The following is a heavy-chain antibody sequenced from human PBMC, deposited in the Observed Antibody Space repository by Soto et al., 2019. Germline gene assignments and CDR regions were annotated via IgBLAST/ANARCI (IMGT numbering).Heavy chain of an antibody. CDR3: ARGVSDTAMAPFDY. Sequence: ETLSLTCAVYGGSFSGYYWSWIRQPPGKGLEWIGEINHSGSTNYNPSLKSRVTISVDTSKNQFSLKLSSVTAADTAVYYCARGVSDTAMAPFDYWGQGTLVTVSS. CDR1: GGSFSGYY. CDR2: INHSGST. D-gene: IGHD5-18*01. J-gene: IGHJ4*02. V-gene: IGHV4-34*01.